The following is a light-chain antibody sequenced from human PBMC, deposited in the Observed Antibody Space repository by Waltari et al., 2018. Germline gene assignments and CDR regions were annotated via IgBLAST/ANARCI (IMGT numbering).Light chain of an antibody. CDR2: NAS. J-gene: IGKJ4*01. CDR3: QQYNSYSLLS. Sequence: DIQMTQSPSTLSASVGDRFSITCRASQRINKWLAWYQPKPGKAPKLLIYNASSLESGVPSRFSGSGSGTECTLTNSSMQPDDFATYYCQQYNSYSLLSFGGGTKVEIK. V-gene: IGKV1-5*03. CDR1: QRINKW.